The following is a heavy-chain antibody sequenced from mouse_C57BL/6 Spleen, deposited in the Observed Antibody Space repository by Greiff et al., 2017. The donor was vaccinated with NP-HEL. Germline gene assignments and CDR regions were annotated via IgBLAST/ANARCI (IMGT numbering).Heavy chain of an antibody. CDR2: ITPNNGGT. D-gene: IGHD2-3*01. Sequence: EVQLQQSGPELVKPGASVKISCKASGYTFTDYYMNWVKQSHGKSLEWIGVITPNNGGTSYNQKFKGKATLTVDKSSSPAYMELRSLTSADSAVYYGARLSDGYYPHLYFDVWGTGNTVTVSS. V-gene: IGHV1-26*01. J-gene: IGHJ1*03. CDR3: ARLSDGYYPHLYFDV. CDR1: GYTFTDYY.